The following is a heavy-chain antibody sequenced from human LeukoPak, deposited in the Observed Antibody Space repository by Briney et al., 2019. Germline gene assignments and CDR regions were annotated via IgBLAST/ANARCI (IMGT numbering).Heavy chain of an antibody. CDR1: GGTFSSYA. V-gene: IGHV1-69*13. CDR3: ARDRENGYCSSTSCYRLDY. J-gene: IGHJ4*02. Sequence: GASVKVSCKASGGTFSSYAISWVRQAPGQGLEWMGGIIPIFGTANYAQKFQGRVTITADESTSTAYMELSSLRSEDTAVYYCARDRENGYCSSTSCYRLDYWGQGTLVTVSS. CDR2: IIPIFGTA. D-gene: IGHD2-2*01.